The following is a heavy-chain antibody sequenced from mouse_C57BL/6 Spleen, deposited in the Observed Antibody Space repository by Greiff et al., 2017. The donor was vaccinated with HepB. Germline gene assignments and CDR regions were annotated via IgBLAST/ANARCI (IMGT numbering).Heavy chain of an antibody. CDR2: IDPANGNT. Sequence: EVKLQESVAELVRPGASVKLSCTASGFNIKNTYMHWVKQRPEQGLEWIGRIDPANGNTKYAPKFQGKATITADTSSNTAYLQLSSLTSEDTAIYYCASYGNYVLYYYAMDYWGQGTSVTVSS. CDR3: ASYGNYVLYYYAMDY. J-gene: IGHJ4*01. V-gene: IGHV14-3*01. D-gene: IGHD2-1*01. CDR1: GFNIKNTY.